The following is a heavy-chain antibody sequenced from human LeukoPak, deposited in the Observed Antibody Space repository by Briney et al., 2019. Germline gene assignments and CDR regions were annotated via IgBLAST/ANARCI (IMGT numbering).Heavy chain of an antibody. V-gene: IGHV3-11*04. CDR3: ARDGLGSSSADYFDY. Sequence: LSLTCTVSGGSISSGDYYWSWIRQPPGKGLEWVSYISRSSNTIYYADSVKGRFTISRDDAKNSLYLQMNSLRAEDTAVYYCARDGLGSSSADYFDYWGQGTLVTVSS. D-gene: IGHD6-6*01. CDR2: ISRSSNTI. CDR1: GGSISSGDYY. J-gene: IGHJ4*02.